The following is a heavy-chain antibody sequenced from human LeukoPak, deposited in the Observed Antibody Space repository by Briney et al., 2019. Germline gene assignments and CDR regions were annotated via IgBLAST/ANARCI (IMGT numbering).Heavy chain of an antibody. CDR2: IRSKAYGGTT. J-gene: IGHJ4*02. V-gene: IGHV3-49*03. CDR1: GFTFGDYA. D-gene: IGHD3-16*02. CDR3: MAIWGVIVIPSFDY. Sequence: GGSLRLSCTASGFTFGDYAMSWFRQAPGKGLEWVGFIRSKAYGGTTEYAASVKGRFTISRDDSKSIAYLQMNSLKTEDTAVYYCMAIWGVIVIPSFDYWGQGTLVTVSS.